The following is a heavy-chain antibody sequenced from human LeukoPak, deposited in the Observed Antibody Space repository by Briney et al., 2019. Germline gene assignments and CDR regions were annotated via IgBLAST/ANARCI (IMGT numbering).Heavy chain of an antibody. CDR3: ARGHYAMDV. CDR2: ISGSGGST. CDR1: GGSISRSTYY. V-gene: IGHV3-23*01. J-gene: IGHJ6*02. Sequence: ETLSLTCTVSGGSISRSTYYWGWVRQAPGKGLEWVSAISGSGGSTYYADSVKGRFTISRDNSKNTLYLQMNSLRAEDTAVYYCARGHYAMDVWGQGTTVTVSS.